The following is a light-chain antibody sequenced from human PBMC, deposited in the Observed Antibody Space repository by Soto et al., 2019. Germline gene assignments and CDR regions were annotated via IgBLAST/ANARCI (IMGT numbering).Light chain of an antibody. CDR2: GAS. CDR1: QSVSNN. Sequence: EIVLMQPPGILSLSPGERATLSCRASQSVSNNYLAWYQQKPGQAPRLLIYGASIRATGIPARFSGSGSGTEFTLTISSLQSEDFAVYSCQQYNNWPLTFGGGTRLEIK. J-gene: IGKJ5*01. CDR3: QQYNNWPLT. V-gene: IGKV3-15*01.